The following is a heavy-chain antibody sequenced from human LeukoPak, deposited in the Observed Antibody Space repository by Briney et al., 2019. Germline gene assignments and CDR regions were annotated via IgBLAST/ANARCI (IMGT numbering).Heavy chain of an antibody. J-gene: IGHJ1*01. CDR1: GFTFSSYG. CDR3: ARDAPTGRTKFEH. D-gene: IGHD1-14*01. CDR2: ISYDGSNK. V-gene: IGHV3-30*03. Sequence: GRSLRLSCAASGFTFSSYGMHWVRQAPGKGLEWVAVISYDGSNKYYADSVKGRFTISRDNSKNTLYLQMNSLRAEDTAVYYCARDAPTGRTKFEHWGQGTLVTVSS.